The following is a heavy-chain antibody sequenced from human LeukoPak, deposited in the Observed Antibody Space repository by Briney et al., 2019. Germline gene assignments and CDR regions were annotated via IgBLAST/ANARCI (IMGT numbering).Heavy chain of an antibody. V-gene: IGHV4-31*03. CDR3: SRTYCTSSSCYYFDY. J-gene: IGHJ4*02. CDR2: LYYSGST. D-gene: IGHD2-2*01. CDR1: GGSISSGGYY. Sequence: SQTLSLTCTVSGGSISSGGYYWSWIRQHPGKGLEWIGYLYYSGSTYYNPSLKSRVTISVDTSKNQFSLKLSSVTAEDTAVYYCSRTYCTSSSCYYFDYWGQGTLVTVSS.